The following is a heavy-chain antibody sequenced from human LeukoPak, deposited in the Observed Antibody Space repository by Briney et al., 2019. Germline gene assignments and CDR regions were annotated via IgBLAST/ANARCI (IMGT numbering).Heavy chain of an antibody. J-gene: IGHJ4*02. CDR3: AREISGSGSYPDF. CDR2: IWHDGSHK. V-gene: IGHV3-33*01. Sequence: GRSLRLSCAAPGFAFNTYAMHWVRQAPGQGLEWVALIWHDGSHKFYSNSVRGQFTISRDNSKNTVSLQMNNLRPEDTAVYYCAREISGSGSYPDFWGQGTLVTVSS. D-gene: IGHD3-10*01. CDR1: GFAFNTYA.